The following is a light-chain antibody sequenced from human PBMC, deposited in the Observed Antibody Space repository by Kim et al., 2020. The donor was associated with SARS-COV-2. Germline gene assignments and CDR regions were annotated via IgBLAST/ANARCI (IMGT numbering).Light chain of an antibody. Sequence: SPGERATLSCGASQSVSSSDLDWYQQKPGQDPRLLIYGASSRATGIPDRVSGSGSGSDFSLTISRLKPEDFAVYYCQQYGSSLWTFGQGTKVDIK. V-gene: IGKV3-20*01. CDR2: GAS. CDR3: QQYGSSLWT. CDR1: QSVSSSD. J-gene: IGKJ1*01.